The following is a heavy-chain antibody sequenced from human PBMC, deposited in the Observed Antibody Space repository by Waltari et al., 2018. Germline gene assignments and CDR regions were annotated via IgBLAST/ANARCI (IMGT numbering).Heavy chain of an antibody. Sequence: QVQLQQWGAGLLKPSETLSLTCAVYGGSFSGYYWSWIRQPPGKGLEWIGEINHSGSTNDNPSLKSRVTISVDTSKNQFSLKLSSVTAADTAVYYCARRGIVAVLRRKGACDIWGQGTMVTVSS. CDR3: ARRGIVAVLRRKGACDI. D-gene: IGHD3-16*01. CDR1: GGSFSGYY. V-gene: IGHV4-34*01. CDR2: INHSGST. J-gene: IGHJ3*02.